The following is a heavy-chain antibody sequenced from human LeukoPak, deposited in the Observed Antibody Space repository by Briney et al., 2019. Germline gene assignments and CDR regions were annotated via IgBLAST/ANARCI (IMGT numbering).Heavy chain of an antibody. CDR3: ARQPTWGVN. CDR2: ITHIGST. D-gene: IGHD7-27*01. Sequence: PSETLSLTCAVYGGSFLGYYWSWIRQPPCKGVAWIGEITHIGSTNNNSSLKRRVTVSVDSSKNQFFLKLSSVTAADTAVYYCARQPTWGVNWGQGTLVTVSS. CDR1: GGSFLGYY. V-gene: IGHV4-34*01. J-gene: IGHJ4*02.